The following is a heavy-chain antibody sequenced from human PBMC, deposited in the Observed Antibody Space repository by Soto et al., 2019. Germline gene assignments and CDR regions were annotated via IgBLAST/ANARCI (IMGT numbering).Heavy chain of an antibody. CDR3: ARDPTRPSGSYYRAFWNSHDPFGC. D-gene: IGHD1-26*01. V-gene: IGHV1-18*01. CDR2: ISAYNGNT. CDR1: GYTFTSYG. Sequence: ASVKVSCKASGYTFTSYGISWVRQAPGQGLEWMGWISAYNGNTNYAQKLQGRVTMTTDTSTSTAYMELRSLRSDDTAVYYCARDPTRPSGSYYRAFWNSHDPFGCWGQGTLVTVSS. J-gene: IGHJ4*02.